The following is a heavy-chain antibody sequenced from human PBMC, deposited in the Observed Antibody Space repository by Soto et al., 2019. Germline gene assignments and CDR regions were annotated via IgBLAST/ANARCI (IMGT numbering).Heavy chain of an antibody. J-gene: IGHJ4*02. CDR2: IYYSGST. CDR3: ASDDFYYDILTGYYTGVFDY. V-gene: IGHV4-39*01. D-gene: IGHD3-9*01. Sequence: SETLSLTCTVSGGSISSSSYYWGWIRQPPGKGLEWIGSIYYSGSTYYNPSLKSRVTISVDTSKNQFSLKLSSVTAADTAVYYCASDDFYYDILTGYYTGVFDYWGQGTLVTVSS. CDR1: GGSISSSSYY.